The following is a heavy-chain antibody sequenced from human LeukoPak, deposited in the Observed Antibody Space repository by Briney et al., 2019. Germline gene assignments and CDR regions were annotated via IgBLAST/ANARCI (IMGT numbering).Heavy chain of an antibody. D-gene: IGHD5-12*01. CDR1: GFTFSNYA. J-gene: IGHJ4*02. CDR2: ISGSGETT. CDR3: AKVQYTDYDMNFDS. Sequence: GGSLRLSCAASGFTFSNYAMRWVRQAPGKGLEWVSAISGSGETTYSADSVKGRFTISRDNSKNTMYLQMNSLRADDTAVYYCAKVQYTDYDMNFDSWGQGTLVTVSS. V-gene: IGHV3-23*01.